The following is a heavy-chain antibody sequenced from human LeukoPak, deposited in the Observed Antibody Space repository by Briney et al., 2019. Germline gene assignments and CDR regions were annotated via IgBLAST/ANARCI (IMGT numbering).Heavy chain of an antibody. J-gene: IGHJ3*02. CDR3: ARDRYYDSSGYYFLIRGFVTASTNDAFDI. CDR2: VNHSGST. V-gene: IGHV4-34*01. Sequence: SETLSLTCGVYGGSFSNYYWSCIRQSPGKGLEWIGEVNHSGSTNYNPSLKSRVTISVDTSKNQFSLKLSSVTAADTAVYYCARDRYYDSSGYYFLIRGFVTASTNDAFDIWGQGTMVTVSS. D-gene: IGHD3-22*01. CDR1: GGSFSNYY.